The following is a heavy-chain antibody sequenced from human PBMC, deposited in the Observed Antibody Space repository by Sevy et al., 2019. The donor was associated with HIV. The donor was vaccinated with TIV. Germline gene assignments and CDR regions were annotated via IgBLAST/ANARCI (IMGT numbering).Heavy chain of an antibody. CDR2: IWYDGTNK. J-gene: IGHJ4*02. V-gene: IGHV3-33*01. CDR3: ASGAYYYASRSQNFDY. CDR1: GFTFSSYG. D-gene: IGHD3-10*01. Sequence: GGSLRLSCAASGFTFSSYGMHWVRQAPGKGLEWVALIWYDGTNKYYADSVKGGFTISKDNSKNTLYLQMTSLRAEDTAVYYCASGAYYYASRSQNFDYWGPGTLVTVSS.